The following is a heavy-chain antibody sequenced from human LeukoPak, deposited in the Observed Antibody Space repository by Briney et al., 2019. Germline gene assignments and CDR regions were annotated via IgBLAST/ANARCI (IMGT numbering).Heavy chain of an antibody. Sequence: PSETLSLTCTVSGGSLSSSSYYWGWIRQPPGKGLEWIGSIYYSGSTNYNPSLKSRVTISVDTSKNQFSLKLSSVTAADTAVYYCARVGNCSGGSCYSDYFEYWGQGTLVTVSS. D-gene: IGHD2-15*01. CDR2: IYYSGST. J-gene: IGHJ4*02. CDR3: ARVGNCSGGSCYSDYFEY. CDR1: GGSLSSSSYY. V-gene: IGHV4-39*07.